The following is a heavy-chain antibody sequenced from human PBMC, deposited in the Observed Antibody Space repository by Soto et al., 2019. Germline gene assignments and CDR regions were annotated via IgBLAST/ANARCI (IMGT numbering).Heavy chain of an antibody. D-gene: IGHD2-2*01. CDR1: GFTFSSYA. V-gene: IGHV3-64D*08. J-gene: IGHJ4*02. CDR2: ISSNGGST. Sequence: GGSLRLSCSASGFTFSSYAMHWVRQAPGKGLEYVSAISSNGGSTYYADSVKGRFTISRDNSKNTLYLQMSSLRAEDTAVYYCVKGYCSSTSCSSRGYYFDYWGQGTLVTVSP. CDR3: VKGYCSSTSCSSRGYYFDY.